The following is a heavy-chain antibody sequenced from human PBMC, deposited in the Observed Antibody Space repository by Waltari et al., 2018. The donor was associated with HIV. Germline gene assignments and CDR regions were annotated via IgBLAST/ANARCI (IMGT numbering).Heavy chain of an antibody. CDR3: ARVRAAAGIGDWVYYYYGMDV. D-gene: IGHD6-13*01. CDR1: GYTFTGYY. CDR2: INPNSGGT. Sequence: VQSGAEVKKPGASVKVSCKASGYTFTGYYMHWVRQAPGQGLEWMGWINPNSGGTNYAQKFQGWVTMTRDTSISTAYMELSRLRSDDTAVYYCARVRAAAGIGDWVYYYYGMDVWGPG. J-gene: IGHJ6*01. V-gene: IGHV1-2*04.